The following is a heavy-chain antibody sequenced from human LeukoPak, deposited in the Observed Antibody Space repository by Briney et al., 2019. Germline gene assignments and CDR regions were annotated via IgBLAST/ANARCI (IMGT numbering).Heavy chain of an antibody. CDR2: IYPGDSDT. CDR1: GYSFASSW. CDR3: ARRAYNSTYFDY. J-gene: IGHJ4*02. D-gene: IGHD1-14*01. V-gene: IGHV5-51*01. Sequence: GESLKISCKGSGYSFASSWIGWVRQMPGRGLEWMGIIYPGDSDTRYSPSFQGQVTISADKSISTAYLQWSSLKASDTAMYYCARRAYNSTYFDYWGQGTLVTVSS.